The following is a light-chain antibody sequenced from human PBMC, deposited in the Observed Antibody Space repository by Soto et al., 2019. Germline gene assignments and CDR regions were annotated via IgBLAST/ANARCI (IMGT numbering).Light chain of an antibody. V-gene: IGKV3-20*01. J-gene: IGKJ5*01. CDR2: GVS. Sequence: ELVLTQSPGTLSLSLGESASLSCRASQPVSSNFLAWYQQKPGQAPRLLIYGVSSRASGIPDRFFGSGSRTDFTLTINRLEHEDFAVYYCQQYANSPITFGQGTRLESK. CDR3: QQYANSPIT. CDR1: QPVSSNF.